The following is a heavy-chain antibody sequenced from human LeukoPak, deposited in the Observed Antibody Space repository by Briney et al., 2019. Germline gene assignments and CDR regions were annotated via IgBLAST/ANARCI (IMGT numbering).Heavy chain of an antibody. Sequence: GGSLRLSCAASGFTFGSYGMSWVRQAPGKGLEWVSFITPNADRTSYADSVEGRFTISRDNPRNTLYMQMNSLRDEDTAVYCCAIMHGYYDGSGYWVQWGQGTLVTVSS. J-gene: IGHJ1*01. CDR3: AIMHGYYDGSGYWVQ. V-gene: IGHV3-23*01. D-gene: IGHD3-22*01. CDR2: ITPNADRT. CDR1: GFTFGSYG.